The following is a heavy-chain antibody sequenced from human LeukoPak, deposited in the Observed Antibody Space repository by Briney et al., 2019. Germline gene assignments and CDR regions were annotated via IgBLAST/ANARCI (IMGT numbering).Heavy chain of an antibody. V-gene: IGHV1-2*02. CDR3: ARDRGRAMGVDY. J-gene: IGHJ4*02. CDR1: GYTFTGYY. Sequence: ASVKVSCKASGYTFTGYYMHWVRQGPGQGLEWMGWINPNNGDTNYAQKFQGRVTMTRDTSISTAYMELSRLRSDDTAVYYCARDRGRAMGVDYWGQGTLVTVSS. D-gene: IGHD3-16*01. CDR2: INPNNGDT.